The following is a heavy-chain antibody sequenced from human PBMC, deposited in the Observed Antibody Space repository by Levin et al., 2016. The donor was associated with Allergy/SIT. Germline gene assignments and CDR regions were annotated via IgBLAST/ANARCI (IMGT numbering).Heavy chain of an antibody. J-gene: IGHJ3*01. CDR3: ARERGYYAFDL. D-gene: IGHD2-21*01. Sequence: ESLKISCAAFGFNVSDYAMNWVRQAPGKGLQWISYINGRSTTIYYADSLKGRFTISRDNAKNSLFLQMNSLRDDDMAVYYCARERGYYAFDLWGQGTMVTV. CDR1: GFNVSDYA. CDR2: INGRSTTI. V-gene: IGHV3-48*02.